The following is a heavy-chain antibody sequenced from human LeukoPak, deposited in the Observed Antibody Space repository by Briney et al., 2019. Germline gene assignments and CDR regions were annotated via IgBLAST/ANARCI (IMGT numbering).Heavy chain of an antibody. Sequence: GASVKVSCKASGGTFSSYAISWVRQAPGQGLEWMGWISAYTGNRNYAQKLQDRVTMTTDTSTSTAYMELRSLRSDDTAVYYCARDRYNYGPDAFDIRGQGTMVTVSS. CDR2: ISAYTGNR. V-gene: IGHV1-18*01. D-gene: IGHD5-18*01. CDR1: GGTFSSYA. J-gene: IGHJ3*02. CDR3: ARDRYNYGPDAFDI.